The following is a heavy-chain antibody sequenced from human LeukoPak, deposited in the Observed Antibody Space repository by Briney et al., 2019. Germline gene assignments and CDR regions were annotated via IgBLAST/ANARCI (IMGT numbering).Heavy chain of an antibody. V-gene: IGHV1-69*13. J-gene: IGHJ4*02. D-gene: IGHD7-27*01. CDR3: ATGPNWGLYYFDY. Sequence: SVKVSCKASGGTFSSYAISWVRQAPGQGLEWMGGIIPIFGTANYAQKFQGRVTITADESTSTAYMELNSLRAEDTAVYYCATGPNWGLYYFDYWGQGTLVTVSS. CDR2: IIPIFGTA. CDR1: GGTFSSYA.